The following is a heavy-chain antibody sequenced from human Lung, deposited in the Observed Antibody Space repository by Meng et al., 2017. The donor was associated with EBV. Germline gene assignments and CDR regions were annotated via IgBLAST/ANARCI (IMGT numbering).Heavy chain of an antibody. D-gene: IGHD6-13*01. J-gene: IGHJ4*02. V-gene: IGHV4-4*02. Sequence: GGGLLRSSGPLARPCTVSGGSISTSNWVSWVRQSPQKGLEWIGEIYHSVTTNYNPSLKSRVTILADTSKTQFSLKLSSVTAADSAVYYCARYSRPNRRLVSWYFDYWGQGTLVTVAS. CDR1: GGSISTSNW. CDR3: ARYSRPNRRLVSWYFDY. CDR2: IYHSVTT.